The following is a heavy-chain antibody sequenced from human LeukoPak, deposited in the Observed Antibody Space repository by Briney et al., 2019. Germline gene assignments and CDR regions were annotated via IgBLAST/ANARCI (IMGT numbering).Heavy chain of an antibody. V-gene: IGHV3-30*18. CDR3: AKDSEIAAAGSYWYFDL. Sequence: PGGSLRLSCAASGFTFRSYDMHWVRQAPGKGLQWVAVISYDGSNKYHTDSVKGRFTISRDNSKNTLHLQMNSLRAEDTAVYYCAKDSEIAAAGSYWYFDLWGRGTLVTVSS. CDR2: ISYDGSNK. CDR1: GFTFRSYD. J-gene: IGHJ2*01. D-gene: IGHD6-13*01.